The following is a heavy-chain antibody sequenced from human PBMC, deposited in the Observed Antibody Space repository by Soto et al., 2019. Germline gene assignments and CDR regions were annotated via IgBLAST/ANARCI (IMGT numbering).Heavy chain of an antibody. D-gene: IGHD4-17*01. CDR2: IYWDDDE. J-gene: IGHJ4*02. CDR3: AHITVTMRFFY. CDR1: GFPLSTNGVG. Sequence: GSGPTLVNPTQTLTLTCTFSGFPLSTNGVGVAWIRQSPGRALEWLALIYWDDDERYSPSLKTRLTITKDTSKNQVVLTMTNMDPVDTATYYCAHITVTMRFFYWGQGALVTVSS. V-gene: IGHV2-5*02.